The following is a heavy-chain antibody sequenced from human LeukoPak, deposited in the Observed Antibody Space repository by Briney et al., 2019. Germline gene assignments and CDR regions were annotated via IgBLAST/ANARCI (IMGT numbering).Heavy chain of an antibody. CDR1: GFTFSSYG. V-gene: IGHV3-23*01. CDR3: ARESGYPDY. Sequence: GGSLRLSCAASGFTFSSYGMSWVRQAPGKGLEWVSAISGSGGSTYYADSVKGRFTISRDNAKNSLYLQMNSLRAEDTAVYYCARESGYPDYWGQGTLVTVSS. J-gene: IGHJ4*02. D-gene: IGHD5-12*01. CDR2: ISGSGGST.